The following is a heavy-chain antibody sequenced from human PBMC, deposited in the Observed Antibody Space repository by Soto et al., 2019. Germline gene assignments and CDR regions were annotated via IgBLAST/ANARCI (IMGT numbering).Heavy chain of an antibody. CDR1: GGSISSGDYY. CDR3: AREVWADYYYGMDV. J-gene: IGHJ6*02. V-gene: IGHV4-30-4*01. CDR2: IYYSGST. Sequence: SETLSLTCTVSGGSISSGDYYWSWIRQPPGKGLEWIGYIYYSGSTYYNPSLKSRVTISVDTSKNQFSLKLSSVTAADTAVYYCAREVWADYYYGMDVWGQGTTVTVSS. D-gene: IGHD3-16*01.